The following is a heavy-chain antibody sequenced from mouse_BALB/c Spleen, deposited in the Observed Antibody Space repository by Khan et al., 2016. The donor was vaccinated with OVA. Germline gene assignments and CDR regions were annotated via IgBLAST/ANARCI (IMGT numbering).Heavy chain of an antibody. V-gene: IGHV1-4*01. J-gene: IGHJ3*01. CDR1: GYTFTSYT. D-gene: IGHD2-14*01. CDR2: INPSNGYT. Sequence: QVQLKQSGAELARPGASVKMSCKASGYTFTSYTIHWIKKRPGQGLEWIGYINPSNGYTNYNQKFKDKATLTTDNSSTTAYLQLSSLTSDDSAVYDCVRDGAYHRNDDWFAYWGQGTLVTVSA. CDR3: VRDGAYHRNDDWFAY.